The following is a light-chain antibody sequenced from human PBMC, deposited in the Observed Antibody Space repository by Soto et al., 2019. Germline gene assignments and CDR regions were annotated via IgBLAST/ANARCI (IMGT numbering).Light chain of an antibody. J-gene: IGLJ3*02. CDR2: SNN. Sequence: QSVLTQPPSASGTPGQRVTISCSGSSSNIGSNTVNWYQQLPGTAPKLLIYSNNQRPSGVPDRFSGSKSGNAASLTISRLQAEDGGDYYCSSYTSSYTWVFGGGTKLTVL. V-gene: IGLV1-44*01. CDR1: SSNIGSNT. CDR3: SSYTSSYTWV.